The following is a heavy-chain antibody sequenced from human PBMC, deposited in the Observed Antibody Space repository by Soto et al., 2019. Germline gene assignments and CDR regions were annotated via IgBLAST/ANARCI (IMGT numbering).Heavy chain of an antibody. CDR1: GFTFSSYA. J-gene: IGHJ6*02. CDR2: ISYDGSNK. CDR3: AGSTGSYYDFWSGLYYGMDV. D-gene: IGHD3-3*01. V-gene: IGHV3-30-3*01. Sequence: GGSLRLSCAASGFTFSSYAMHWVRQAPGKGLEWVAVISYDGSNKYYADSVKGRFTISRDNSKNTLYLQMNSLRAEDTAVYYCAGSTGSYYDFWSGLYYGMDVWGQGTTVTVSS.